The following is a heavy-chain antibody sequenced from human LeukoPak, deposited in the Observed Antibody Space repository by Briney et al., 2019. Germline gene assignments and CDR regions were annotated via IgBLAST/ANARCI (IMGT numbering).Heavy chain of an antibody. J-gene: IGHJ6*03. CDR2: ISGSGGST. CDR1: GFTFSSYA. D-gene: IGHD1-26*01. CDR3: ARGKGVMGPWEYYYMDV. Sequence: GGSLRLSCAASGFTFSSYAMSWVRKAPGKGLELVSVISGSGGSTYYADSVKGRFTISRDNSKTTLYLQMNSLRAEDTAVYYCARGKGVMGPWEYYYMDVWGKGTTVTVSS. V-gene: IGHV3-23*01.